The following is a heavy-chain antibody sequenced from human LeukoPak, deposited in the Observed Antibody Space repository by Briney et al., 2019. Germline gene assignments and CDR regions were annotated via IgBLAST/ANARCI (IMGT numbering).Heavy chain of an antibody. CDR2: ISYDGSNK. CDR1: GFTFSSYG. J-gene: IGHJ6*02. V-gene: IGHV3-30*18. D-gene: IGHD3-9*01. CDR3: AKRWKYYDILAGYYSVYGMDV. Sequence: GGSLRLSCAASGFTFSSYGMHWVRQAPGKGLEWVAVISYDGSNKYYADSVKGRFTISRDNSKNTLYLQMNSLRAEDTAVYYCAKRWKYYDILAGYYSVYGMDVWGQGTTVTVSS.